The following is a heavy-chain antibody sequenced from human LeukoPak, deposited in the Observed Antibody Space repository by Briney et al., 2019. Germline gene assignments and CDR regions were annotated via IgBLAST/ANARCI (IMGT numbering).Heavy chain of an antibody. J-gene: IGHJ4*02. V-gene: IGHV4-30-4*01. CDR3: ARERTYYFDY. CDR2: IYYRGST. Sequence: SQTLSLTCTVSGGSISSGDYYWSWIRQPPGQGLEWIGYIYYRGSTYYNPSLKSRVIISVDTSKNQFSLKLSSMTAADTAVYYCARERTYYFDYWGQGNLVTVSS. CDR1: GGSISSGDYY.